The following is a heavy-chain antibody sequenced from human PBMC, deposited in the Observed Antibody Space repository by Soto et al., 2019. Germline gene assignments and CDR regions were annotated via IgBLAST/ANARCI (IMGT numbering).Heavy chain of an antibody. CDR2: IYHSGST. CDR1: YGSISGYF. Sequence: SETLSLTCTVSYGSISGYFCSWIRQPPGKGLEWIGSIYHSGSTNYNPSLKSRVTISVDTSKNQFSLKLSSVTAADTAVYYCARGPRRWGGVVIIDYYYGMDVWGQGTTVTVSS. CDR3: ARGPRRWGGVVIIDYYYGMDV. D-gene: IGHD3-3*01. J-gene: IGHJ6*02. V-gene: IGHV4-39*01.